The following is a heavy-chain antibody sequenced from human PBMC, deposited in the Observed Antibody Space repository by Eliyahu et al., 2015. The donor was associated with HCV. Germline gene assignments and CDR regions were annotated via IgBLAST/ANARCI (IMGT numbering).Heavy chain of an antibody. D-gene: IGHD3-3*01. CDR2: ISFDGSNT. CDR3: ARSGGPYFGIVMGNYYALDV. Sequence: QVQLVESGGGVVQPGRSLRLSCAASGLTLXNYGMHWVRQAPGKGLEWVAVISFDGSNTYYVDSVKGRFTISRDSSKNTLYLQMNTLRAEDTAVYYCARSGGPYFGIVMGNYYALDVWGQGTTVTVSS. CDR1: GLTLXNYG. J-gene: IGHJ6*02. V-gene: IGHV3-30*03.